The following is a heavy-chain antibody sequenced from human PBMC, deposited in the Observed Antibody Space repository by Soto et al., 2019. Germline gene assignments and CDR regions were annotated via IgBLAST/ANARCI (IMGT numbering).Heavy chain of an antibody. Sequence: QVQLQESGPGLVKPSETLSLTCTVSTDSIRNYYWTWIRQSPGKGLEWIGSIYHTGYSIYSPSLRRRVTITLDTSKRDTATIQFSLTLTSVTPADTAVYYCVREKWEGEIRVWYFDLWGRGTLVSVSS. D-gene: IGHD1-26*01. CDR3: VREKWEGEIRVWYFDL. V-gene: IGHV4-59*01. CDR2: IYHTGYS. J-gene: IGHJ2*01. CDR1: TDSIRNYY.